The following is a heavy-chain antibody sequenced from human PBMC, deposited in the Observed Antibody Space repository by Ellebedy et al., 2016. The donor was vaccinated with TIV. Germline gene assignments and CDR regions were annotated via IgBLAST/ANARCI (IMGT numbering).Heavy chain of an antibody. CDR1: GFPFSTTG. CDR2: MNGDGNAS. Sequence: PGGSLRLSCAVSGFPFSTTGISRIRQAPGPGQDWVVNMNGDGNASYYVDSVEGRFTISRDNTRNSLYLQMNSLRADDTAVYYCTKDGSGTKNFWGQGTLVTVSS. D-gene: IGHD1-1*01. J-gene: IGHJ4*02. CDR3: TKDGSGTKNF. V-gene: IGHV3-7*01.